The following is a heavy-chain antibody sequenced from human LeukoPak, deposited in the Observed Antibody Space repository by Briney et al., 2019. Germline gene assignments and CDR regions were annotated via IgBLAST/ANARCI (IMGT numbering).Heavy chain of an antibody. CDR2: IYYSGST. CDR3: ARVPYYDSSGFDY. CDR1: GGSISSSSYY. D-gene: IGHD3-22*01. V-gene: IGHV4-39*07. J-gene: IGHJ4*02. Sequence: SETLSLTCTVSGGSISSSSYYWGWIRQPPGKGLEWIGSIYYSGSTYYNPSLKSRVTISVDTSKNQFSLKLSSVTAADTAVYYRARVPYYDSSGFDYWGQGTLVTVSS.